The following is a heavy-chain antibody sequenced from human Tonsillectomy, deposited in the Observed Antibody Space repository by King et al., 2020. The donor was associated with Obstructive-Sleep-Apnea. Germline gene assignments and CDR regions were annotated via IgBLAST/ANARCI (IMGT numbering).Heavy chain of an antibody. CDR2: IYSRGGT. Sequence: VQLQESGPGLVKPSQTLSLTCSVSGGSIRSGDYYWHWIRQHPGKGLEWIGYIYSRGGTYYTPSLRSRVAMSMDTSKNQFSLRLTSVTAADTAMYYCARPNYRDTFDVWGQGTVVVVSS. D-gene: IGHD5-24*01. CDR1: GGSIRSGDYY. CDR3: ARPNYRDTFDV. J-gene: IGHJ3*01. V-gene: IGHV4-31*03.